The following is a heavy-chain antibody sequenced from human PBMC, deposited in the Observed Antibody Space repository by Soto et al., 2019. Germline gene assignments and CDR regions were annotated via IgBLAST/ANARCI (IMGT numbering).Heavy chain of an antibody. CDR3: ALIGGQYYDILTGNYPLYYYYGMDV. J-gene: IGHJ6*02. D-gene: IGHD3-9*01. CDR1: GGTFSSYA. Sequence: QVQLVQSGAEVKKPGSSVKVSCKASGGTFSSYAISWVRQAPGQGLEWMGGIIPIFGTANYAQKFQGRVTITADESTSTAYMELSSLRSEDTAVYYCALIGGQYYDILTGNYPLYYYYGMDVWGQGTTVTVSS. V-gene: IGHV1-69*01. CDR2: IIPIFGTA.